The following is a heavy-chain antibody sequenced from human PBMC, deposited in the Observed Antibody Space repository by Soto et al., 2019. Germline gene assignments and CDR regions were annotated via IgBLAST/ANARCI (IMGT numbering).Heavy chain of an antibody. Sequence: SETLSLTCAVSGGSISSSNWWSWVRQPPGKGLEWIGEIYHSGSTNYNPSLKSRVTISVDKSKNQFSLKLSSVTAADTAVYYCARAHEIAAADYYFDYWGQGTLVTVSS. CDR1: GGSISSSNW. D-gene: IGHD6-13*01. V-gene: IGHV4-4*02. CDR3: ARAHEIAAADYYFDY. J-gene: IGHJ4*02. CDR2: IYHSGST.